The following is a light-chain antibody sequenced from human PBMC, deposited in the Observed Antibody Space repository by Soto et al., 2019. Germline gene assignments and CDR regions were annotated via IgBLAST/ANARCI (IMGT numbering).Light chain of an antibody. CDR3: QQYGSSPST. CDR2: GAS. V-gene: IGKV3-20*01. Sequence: EIVLTQSPGTLSLSPGERATLSCRASQSVSSSYLAWYQQKPGQAPRLLIYGASSRATGIPDRFSGSGSGTDFSLNISRLEPEDFAVYYCQQYGSSPSTFGQGTKLDIK. J-gene: IGKJ2*02. CDR1: QSVSSSY.